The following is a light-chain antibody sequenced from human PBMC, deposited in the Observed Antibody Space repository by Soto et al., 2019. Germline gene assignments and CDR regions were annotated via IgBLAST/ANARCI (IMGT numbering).Light chain of an antibody. Sequence: DIQMTQSPSSVSASVGDRVTITCRASQGISNWLAWYQQKAGQAPKLLIYATSTLQSGVPSRFRGSGSATEFTLTISSLQPEDVATYYCQQANSFPYTFGQGTKLEIK. CDR1: QGISNW. CDR2: ATS. J-gene: IGKJ2*01. V-gene: IGKV1-12*01. CDR3: QQANSFPYT.